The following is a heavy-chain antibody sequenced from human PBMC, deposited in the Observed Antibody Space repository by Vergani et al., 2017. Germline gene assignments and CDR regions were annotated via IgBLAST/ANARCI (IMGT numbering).Heavy chain of an antibody. J-gene: IGHJ4*02. Sequence: QLQLQESGPGLVKPSETLSLTCTVSGGSISSSSYYWGWIRQPPGKGMEWIGGIYYSGSTYYNPSLKSRVTISVDTSKKQFSLKLSSVTAADTAVYYCARHETTVTPFDYWGQGTLVTVSS. CDR2: IYYSGST. CDR1: GGSISSSSYY. D-gene: IGHD4-17*01. V-gene: IGHV4-39*01. CDR3: ARHETTVTPFDY.